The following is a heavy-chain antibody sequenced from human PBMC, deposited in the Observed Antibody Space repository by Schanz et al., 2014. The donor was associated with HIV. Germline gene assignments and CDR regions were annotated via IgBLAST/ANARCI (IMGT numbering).Heavy chain of an antibody. CDR3: ARTAPTKYYYDSSGVRGAFDI. CDR1: GFTFSSYS. V-gene: IGHV3-48*02. J-gene: IGHJ3*02. CDR2: ISSSSSTI. D-gene: IGHD3-22*01. Sequence: EVQLVESGGGLVQPGGSLRLSCAASGFTFSSYSMNWVRQAPGKGLEWVSYISSSSSTIYYADPVKGRFTISRDNAKNSLYLQMNSLRDEDTAVYYCARTAPTKYYYDSSGVRGAFDIWGQGTMVTVSS.